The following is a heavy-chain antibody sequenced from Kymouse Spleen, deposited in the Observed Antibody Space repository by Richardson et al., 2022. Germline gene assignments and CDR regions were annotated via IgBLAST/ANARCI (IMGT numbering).Heavy chain of an antibody. Sequence: EVQLVESGGGLVQPGGSLRLSCAASGFTFSSYWMSWVRQAPGKGLEWVANIKQDGSEKYYVDSVKGRFTISRDNAKNSLYLQMNSLRAEDTAVYYCARDGYYDFWSGSSFDPWGQGTLVTVSS. CDR1: GFTFSSYW. CDR3: ARDGYYDFWSGSSFDP. V-gene: IGHV3-7*01. J-gene: IGHJ5*02. CDR2: IKQDGSEK. D-gene: IGHD3-3*01.